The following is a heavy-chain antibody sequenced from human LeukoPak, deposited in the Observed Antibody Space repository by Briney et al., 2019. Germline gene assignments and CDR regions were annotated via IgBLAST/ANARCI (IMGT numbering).Heavy chain of an antibody. CDR1: GYTFTSYG. CDR2: ISTYSDNT. D-gene: IGHD6-6*01. CDR3: ARDLPYSSSSAIPFDY. V-gene: IGHV1-18*01. J-gene: IGHJ4*02. Sequence: EASVKVSCKDSGYTFTSYGVTWVRQAPGQGLEWMGWISTYSDNTNYAQKFQGRVTMTTDTSTSTAYMELRSLTSDDTAVYYCARDLPYSSSSAIPFDYWGQGTLVTVSS.